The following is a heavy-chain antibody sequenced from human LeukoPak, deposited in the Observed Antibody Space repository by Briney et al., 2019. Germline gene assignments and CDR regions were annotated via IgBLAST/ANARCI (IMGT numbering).Heavy chain of an antibody. CDR3: ARGSGWYYYYYGMDV. CDR2: ISSSSSYI. Sequence: GGSLRLSCAASGFTFSSYGMNWVRQAPGKGLEWVSSISSSSSYIYYADSVKGRFTISRDNAKNSLYLQMNSLRAEDTAVYYCARGSGWYYYYYGMDVWGQGTTVTVSS. CDR1: GFTFSSYG. V-gene: IGHV3-21*01. D-gene: IGHD6-19*01. J-gene: IGHJ6*02.